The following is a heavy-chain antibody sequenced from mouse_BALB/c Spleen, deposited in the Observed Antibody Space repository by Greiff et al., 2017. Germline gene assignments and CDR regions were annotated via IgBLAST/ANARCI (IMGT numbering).Heavy chain of an antibody. D-gene: IGHD2-10*02. Sequence: VQLQESGAELMKPGASVKISCKATGYTFSSYWIEWVKQRPGHGLEWIGEILPGSGSTNYNEKFKGKATFTADTSSNTAYMQLSSLTSEDSAVYYCARAEYGNYVIWYFDVWGAGTTVTVSS. CDR2: ILPGSGST. CDR1: GYTFSSYW. V-gene: IGHV1-9*01. CDR3: ARAEYGNYVIWYFDV. J-gene: IGHJ1*01.